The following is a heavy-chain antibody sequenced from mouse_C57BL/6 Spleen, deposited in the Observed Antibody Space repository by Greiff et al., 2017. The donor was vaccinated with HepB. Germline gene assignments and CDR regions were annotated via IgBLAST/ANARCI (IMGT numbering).Heavy chain of an antibody. CDR2: IYPGSGST. J-gene: IGHJ3*01. CDR1: GYTFTSYW. D-gene: IGHD2-5*01. CDR3: ARKEYSNSLAY. V-gene: IGHV1-55*01. Sequence: VQLQQPGAELVKPGASVKMSCKASGYTFTSYWITWVKQRPGQGLEWIGDIYPGSGSTNYNEKFKSKATLTVDTSSSTAYMQISSLTSEDSAVYYCARKEYSNSLAYWGQGTLVTVSA.